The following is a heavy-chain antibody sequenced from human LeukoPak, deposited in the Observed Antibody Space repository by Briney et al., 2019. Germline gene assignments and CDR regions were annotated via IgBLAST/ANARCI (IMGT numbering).Heavy chain of an antibody. V-gene: IGHV1-69*13. D-gene: IGHD2-15*01. CDR1: GGTFSSYA. CDR2: IIPIFGTA. Sequence: SVKVSCKASGGTFSSYAISWVRQAPGQRLEWMGGIIPIFGTANYAQKFHGRVTITADESTSTAYMELSSLRSEDTAVYYCARVTAHCSGGSCYSFRFDYWGQGTLVTVSS. J-gene: IGHJ4*02. CDR3: ARVTAHCSGGSCYSFRFDY.